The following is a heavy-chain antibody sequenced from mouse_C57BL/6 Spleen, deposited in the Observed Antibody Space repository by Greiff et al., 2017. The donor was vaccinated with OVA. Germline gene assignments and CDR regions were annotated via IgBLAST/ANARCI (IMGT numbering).Heavy chain of an antibody. CDR1: GYSFTDYY. J-gene: IGHJ2*01. CDR2: IIPESGST. D-gene: IGHD4-1*01. CDR3: ASRRLGLYYFDY. V-gene: IGHV1-75*01. Sequence: QVQLQQSGPELVKPGASVKISCKASGYSFTDYYINWVKQRPGQGLEWIGWIIPESGSTYYNEKFKGKATFTVDKSSSTAYMLLNSLTSEDSAVYYCASRRLGLYYFDYWGQGTTLTVSS.